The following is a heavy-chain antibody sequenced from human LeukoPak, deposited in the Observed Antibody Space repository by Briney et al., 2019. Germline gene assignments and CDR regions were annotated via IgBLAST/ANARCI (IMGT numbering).Heavy chain of an antibody. CDR3: TKLGY. D-gene: IGHD6-13*01. CDR1: GFIVRSNH. Sequence: GGSLRLSCEASGFIVRSNHMSWVRQAPGKGLEWVSLIYSGGSTYYADSVKGRFTVSRDNSKNTLYLQLNSLRAEDTAVYYCTKLGYWGQGPLITVSS. CDR2: IYSGGST. J-gene: IGHJ4*02. V-gene: IGHV3-66*01.